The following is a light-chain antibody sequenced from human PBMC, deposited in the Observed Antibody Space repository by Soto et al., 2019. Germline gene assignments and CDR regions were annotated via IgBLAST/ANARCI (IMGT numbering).Light chain of an antibody. Sequence: DIQMTQSPSSLSASVGDRVTITCRASQGISTYLNWYQQKPGKAPKLLIYAASSLQSGVPSRFSGSGSETDFTLTITSLQPEDFATYSCQQSYSTPRTFGQGTKVDNK. V-gene: IGKV1-39*01. CDR2: AAS. J-gene: IGKJ1*01. CDR3: QQSYSTPRT. CDR1: QGISTY.